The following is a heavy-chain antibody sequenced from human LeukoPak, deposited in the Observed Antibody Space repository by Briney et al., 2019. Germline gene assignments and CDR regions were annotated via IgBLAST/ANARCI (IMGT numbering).Heavy chain of an antibody. CDR1: GFTFSSYA. CDR2: ISNDGSNK. Sequence: GGSLRLSCAASGFTFSSYAMHWVRQAPGKGLEWVAVISNDGSNKYYADSVKGRFTISRDNAMNTLYLQMNSLRVEDTAVYYCVRGNLRLPRSTPDCWGQGTLVTVSS. V-gene: IGHV3-30*04. D-gene: IGHD2-21*02. CDR3: VRGNLRLPRSTPDC. J-gene: IGHJ4*02.